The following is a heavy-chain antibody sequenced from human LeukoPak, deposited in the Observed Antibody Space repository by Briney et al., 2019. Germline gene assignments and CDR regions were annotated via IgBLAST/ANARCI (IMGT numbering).Heavy chain of an antibody. CDR2: INHSGST. J-gene: IGHJ4*02. Sequence: SETLSLTCAVYGGSFSGYYWSWIRQPPGKGLEWIGEINHSGSTNYNLSLKSRVTISVDTSKNQFSLKLSSVTAADTAVYYCARAGDRSGYSDYWGQGTLVTVSS. CDR3: ARAGDRSGYSDY. CDR1: GGSFSGYY. D-gene: IGHD3-22*01. V-gene: IGHV4-34*01.